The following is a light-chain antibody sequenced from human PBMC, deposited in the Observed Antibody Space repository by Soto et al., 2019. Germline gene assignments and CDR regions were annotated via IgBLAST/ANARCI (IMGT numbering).Light chain of an antibody. CDR3: QQSFTTPLT. CDR1: QNIGRF. Sequence: DIQMTQSPSSLSASVGDRVTITCRASQNIGRFLNWHQQKPGKAPNVLINVASTLRSGVPSRFSGSGSGTDFNLTINSLQPEDFATYFCQQSFTTPLTFGGGTKVDSK. J-gene: IGKJ4*01. CDR2: VAS. V-gene: IGKV1-39*01.